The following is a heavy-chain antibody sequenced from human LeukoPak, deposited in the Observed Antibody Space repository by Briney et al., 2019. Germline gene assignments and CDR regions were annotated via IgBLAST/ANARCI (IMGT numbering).Heavy chain of an antibody. Sequence: PSETLSLTCTVSGGSISSSSYYWGWIRQPPGKGLEWFGSIYYSGNTYYNPSLKSRVTISVDTSKNQFSLKLSSVTAADTAVYYCARGVWGIVVVPASLWGQGTLVTASS. CDR3: ARGVWGIVVVPASL. CDR1: GGSISSSSYY. D-gene: IGHD2-2*01. CDR2: IYYSGNT. J-gene: IGHJ4*02. V-gene: IGHV4-39*07.